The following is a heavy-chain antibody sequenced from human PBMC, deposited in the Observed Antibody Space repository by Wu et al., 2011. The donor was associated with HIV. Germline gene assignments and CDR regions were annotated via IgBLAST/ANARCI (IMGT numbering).Heavy chain of an antibody. CDR2: INSNSGAT. CDR1: GYTFTGYY. V-gene: IGHV1-2*02. Sequence: QVQLVQSGAEVKKPGASVKLSCKASGYTFTGYYLHWVRQAPGQGLEWMGWINSNSGATYYAQKFQGRVTMIRDTSISTAYMELRRLRSDDTAAYYCAKTDSPNTLATNGLVYWGQGTLVTVSS. D-gene: IGHD1-14*01. CDR3: AKTDSPNTLATNGLVY. J-gene: IGHJ4*02.